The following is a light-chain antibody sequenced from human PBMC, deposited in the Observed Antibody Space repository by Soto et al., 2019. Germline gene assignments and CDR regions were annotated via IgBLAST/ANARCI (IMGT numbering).Light chain of an antibody. V-gene: IGLV2-8*01. Sequence: QSALTQPPSASGSPGQSVTISCTGTSSDVGGHNYVSWYQQHPGKAPKVMIYEVSKRPSGVPDRFSGSKSGNTASLTVSGLQAEDEADYCCTSSAGNMVEVFGGGTKLTVL. CDR2: EVS. CDR1: SSDVGGHNY. CDR3: TSSAGNMVEV. J-gene: IGLJ2*01.